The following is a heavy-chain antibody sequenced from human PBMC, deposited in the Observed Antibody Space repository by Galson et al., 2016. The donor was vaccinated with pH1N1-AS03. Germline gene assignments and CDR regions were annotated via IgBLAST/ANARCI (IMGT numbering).Heavy chain of an antibody. J-gene: IGHJ4*02. CDR3: ASATAFGPPYIDY. CDR1: SGSISSYS. D-gene: IGHD3-10*01. Sequence: ETLSLTCTVSSGSISSYSWNWIRQPPGKGLEWIGSIYSIGGTNSNPSLESRITISVETSKNQFSLKLRSVTAAVTAVYYCASATAFGPPYIDYWGQGTVATVSS. V-gene: IGHV4-59*01. CDR2: IYSIGGT.